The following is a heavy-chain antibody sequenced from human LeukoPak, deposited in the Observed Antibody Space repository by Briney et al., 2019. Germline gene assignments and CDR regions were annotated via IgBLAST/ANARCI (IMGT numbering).Heavy chain of an antibody. J-gene: IGHJ5*02. CDR1: GGSFSGYY. D-gene: IGHD4-11*01. CDR3: ATYLLMTTAGWFDP. Sequence: PSETLSLTCAVYGGSFSGYYWSWIRQPPGKGLEWIGEINHSGSTNYNLSLKSRVTISVDTSKNQFSLKLSSVTAADTAVYYCATYLLMTTAGWFDPWGQGTLVTVSS. V-gene: IGHV4-34*01. CDR2: INHSGST.